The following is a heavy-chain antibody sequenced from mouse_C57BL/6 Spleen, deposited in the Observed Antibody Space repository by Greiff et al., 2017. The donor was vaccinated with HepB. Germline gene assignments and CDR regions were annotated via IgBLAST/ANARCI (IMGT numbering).Heavy chain of an antibody. CDR1: GFSLTSYC. J-gene: IGHJ3*01. CDR3: ARSHYYGSSGFAY. Sequence: VQRVESGPGLVQPSQSLSITCTVSGFSLTSYCVHWVRQSPGKGLEWLGVIWSGGSTDYNAAFISRLSISKDNSKSQVFFKMNSLQADDTAIYYCARSHYYGSSGFAYWGQGTLVTVSA. CDR2: IWSGGST. V-gene: IGHV2-2*01. D-gene: IGHD1-1*01.